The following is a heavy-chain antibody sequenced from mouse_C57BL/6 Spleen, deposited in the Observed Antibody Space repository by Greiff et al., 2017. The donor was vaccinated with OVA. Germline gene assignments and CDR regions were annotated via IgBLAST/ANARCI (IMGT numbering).Heavy chain of an antibody. CDR2: FYIGNGYT. Sequence: EVKLMESGAELVRPGSSVKMSCKTSGYTFTSYGINWVKQRPGQGLEWIGYFYIGNGYTKYNEKFKGKATLTSDTSSSTAYMELSRLTSEDSAVLFCARDVLDYWGQGTTLTVSS. V-gene: IGHV1-58*01. CDR3: ARDVLDY. J-gene: IGHJ2*01. CDR1: GYTFTSYG.